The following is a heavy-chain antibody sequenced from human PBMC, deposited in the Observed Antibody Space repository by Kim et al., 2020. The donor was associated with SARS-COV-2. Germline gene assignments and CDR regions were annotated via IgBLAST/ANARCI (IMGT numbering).Heavy chain of an antibody. CDR2: IIPIFGTA. J-gene: IGHJ6*02. V-gene: IGHV1-69*13. CDR3: ARVLAAAGTYYYYYGMDV. D-gene: IGHD6-13*01. CDR1: GGTFSSYA. Sequence: SVKVSCKASGGTFSSYAISWVRQAPGQGLEWMGGIIPIFGTANYAQKFQGRVTITADESTSTAYMELSSLRSEDTAVYYCARVLAAAGTYYYYYGMDVWGQGTTVTVSS.